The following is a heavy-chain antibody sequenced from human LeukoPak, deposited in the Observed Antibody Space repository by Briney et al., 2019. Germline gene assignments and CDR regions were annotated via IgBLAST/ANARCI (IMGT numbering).Heavy chain of an antibody. Sequence: KPGGSLRLSCAASGFTFSSYSMNWVRQAPGKGLEWVSSISSSSSYIYYADSVKGRFTISRDNAKNSLYLQMNSLRVEDTAVYYCARDPNGDYIGAFEIWGQGTMVTVSS. CDR3: ARDPNGDYIGAFEI. V-gene: IGHV3-21*04. CDR1: GFTFSSYS. D-gene: IGHD4-17*01. J-gene: IGHJ3*02. CDR2: ISSSSSYI.